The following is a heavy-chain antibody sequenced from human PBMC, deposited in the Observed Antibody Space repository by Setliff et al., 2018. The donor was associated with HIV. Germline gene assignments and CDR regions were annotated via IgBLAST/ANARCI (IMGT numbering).Heavy chain of an antibody. CDR1: GFTFSSHE. V-gene: IGHV3-48*03. CDR3: ARDYYGPDTFYLDV. CDR2: ISSSGSSI. J-gene: IGHJ6*03. Sequence: GGSLRLSCAASGFTFSSHEMNWVRQAPGMGLEWVSYISSSGSSIYYADFVKGRFTISRDNAKNSLYLQMNSLRVEDTAVYYCARDYYGPDTFYLDVWGKGTTVTVSS. D-gene: IGHD3-10*01.